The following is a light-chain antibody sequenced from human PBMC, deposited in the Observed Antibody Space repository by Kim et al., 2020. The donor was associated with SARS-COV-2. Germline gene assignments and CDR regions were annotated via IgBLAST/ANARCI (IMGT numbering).Light chain of an antibody. J-gene: IGKJ3*01. CDR1: QGISSY. CDR2: AAS. CDR3: QQYYSYPLT. V-gene: IGKV1-8*01. Sequence: ASTGDRVTITCRASQGISSYLAWYQQKPGKAPKLLIYAASTLQSGVPSRFSGSGSGTDFTLTISCLQSEDFATYYCQQYYSYPLTFGPVTKVDIK.